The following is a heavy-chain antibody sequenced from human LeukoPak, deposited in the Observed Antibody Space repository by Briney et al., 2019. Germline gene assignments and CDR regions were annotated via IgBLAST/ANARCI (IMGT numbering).Heavy chain of an antibody. V-gene: IGHV3-23*01. CDR1: GFTFSSYA. J-gene: IGHJ4*02. CDR3: AKVGGPAPLYYFDY. Sequence: GGSLRLSCAASGFTFSSYAMSWVRQAPGKGLEWVSAISGSGGGTYYADSVKGRFTISRDNSKNTLYLQMNSLRAEDTAVYYCAKVGGPAPLYYFDYWGQGTLVTVSS. CDR2: ISGSGGGT. D-gene: IGHD2-2*01.